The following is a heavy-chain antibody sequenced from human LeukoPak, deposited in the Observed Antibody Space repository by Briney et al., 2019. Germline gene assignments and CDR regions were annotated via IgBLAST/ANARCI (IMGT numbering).Heavy chain of an antibody. D-gene: IGHD1-14*01. CDR1: GVTFSGHW. J-gene: IGHJ4*02. Sequence: PGGSLRLSCAASGVTFSGHWMSCVRQAPGKGLEWVANINQGGSDKYYVDSVKGRFTISRDNANNLLYLQMNSLRGEDTAVYYCTRDRSRAEDDWGQGTLVTVSS. CDR2: INQGGSDK. V-gene: IGHV3-7*01. CDR3: TRDRSRAEDD.